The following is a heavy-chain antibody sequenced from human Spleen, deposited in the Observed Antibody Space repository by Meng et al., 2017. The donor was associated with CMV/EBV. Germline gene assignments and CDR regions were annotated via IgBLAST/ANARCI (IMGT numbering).Heavy chain of an antibody. CDR3: ARYREWIQFGNHLYGMDV. J-gene: IGHJ6*02. Sequence: GGFLRLSFAAFRSTFSAHNMNWVRQAPGKGLEWVSSISSSSSYIYYADSVKGRFTISRDNAKNSLYMEMNSLRVDNTAVYYWARYREWIQFGNHLYGMDVWGQGTTVTVSS. D-gene: IGHD5-18*01. V-gene: IGHV3-21*01. CDR1: RSTFSAHN. CDR2: ISSSSSYI.